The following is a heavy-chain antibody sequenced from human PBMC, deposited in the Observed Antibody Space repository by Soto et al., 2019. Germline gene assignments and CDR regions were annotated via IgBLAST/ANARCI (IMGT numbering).Heavy chain of an antibody. V-gene: IGHV5-51*01. CDR3: ATAASTGNAFDV. J-gene: IGHJ3*01. CDR1: GYSFSRYW. D-gene: IGHD6-25*01. Sequence: VQLVQSGAEVKKPGESLKISCKGSGYSFSRYWIAWVRQMPGKGLEWMGIIYPSDSKTRYSPSFQGQVTFSADKSIRTAYVQWSSLKASDTALYYCATAASTGNAFDVWGQGTMVTVSP. CDR2: IYPSDSKT.